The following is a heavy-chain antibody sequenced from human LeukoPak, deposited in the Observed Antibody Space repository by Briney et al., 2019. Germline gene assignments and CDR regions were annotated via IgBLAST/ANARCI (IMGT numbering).Heavy chain of an antibody. CDR1: GGSISSHY. CDR2: IYHSGST. D-gene: IGHD6-6*01. Sequence: SETLSLTCTVSGGSISSHYWGWIRQPPGKGLEWIGYIYHSGSTNYNPSLKSRVTISLDTSKNQFSLKLSSVTAADTAVYYCARAPGYSSLYYFDYWGQGTLVTVSS. CDR3: ARAPGYSSLYYFDY. V-gene: IGHV4-59*11. J-gene: IGHJ4*02.